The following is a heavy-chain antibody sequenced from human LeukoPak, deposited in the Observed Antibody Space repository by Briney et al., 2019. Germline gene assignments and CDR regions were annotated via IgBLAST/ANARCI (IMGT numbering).Heavy chain of an antibody. V-gene: IGHV1-2*02. CDR2: INPTNGGT. CDR3: ARGGKPGSSGYDWRNDQYYYSMDV. D-gene: IGHD5-12*01. J-gene: IGHJ6*03. CDR1: GYTFTAYF. Sequence: GASVKVSCKASGYTFTAYFIHWVRRAPGHGLEYMGWINPTNGGTNFAHKFLGRVTMTRDTSISTAYMDLSRLRADDSAVYYCARGGKPGSSGYDWRNDQYYYSMDVWGKGTTVAISS.